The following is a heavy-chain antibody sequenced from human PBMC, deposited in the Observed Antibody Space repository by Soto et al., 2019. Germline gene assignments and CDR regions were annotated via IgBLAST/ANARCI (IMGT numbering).Heavy chain of an antibody. CDR3: ARDPTPRHCSSTSCYAPTPDYYMDV. J-gene: IGHJ6*03. V-gene: IGHV1-46*03. CDR1: GYTFTSYY. D-gene: IGHD2-2*01. CDR2: INPSGGST. Sequence: VKVSCKASGYTFTSYYMHWVRQAPGQGLEWMGIINPSGGSTSYAQKFQGRVTMTRDTSTSTVYMELSSLRSEDTAVYYCARDPTPRHCSSTSCYAPTPDYYMDVWGKGTTVTVSS.